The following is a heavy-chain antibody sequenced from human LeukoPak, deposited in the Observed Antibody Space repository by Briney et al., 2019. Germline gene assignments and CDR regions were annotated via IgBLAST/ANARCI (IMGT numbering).Heavy chain of an antibody. CDR2: IWYDGSNK. J-gene: IGHJ4*02. CDR1: GFTFSSYG. Sequence: GRSLRLSCAASGFTFSSYGMHWVRQAPGKGLEWVAVIWYDGSNKYYADSVKGRFTISRDNAKNSLYLQMNSLRAEDTAVYYCASPGEYYYDSSGYSWGSGYWGQGTLVTVSS. CDR3: ASPGEYYYDSSGYSWGSGY. D-gene: IGHD3-22*01. V-gene: IGHV3-33*01.